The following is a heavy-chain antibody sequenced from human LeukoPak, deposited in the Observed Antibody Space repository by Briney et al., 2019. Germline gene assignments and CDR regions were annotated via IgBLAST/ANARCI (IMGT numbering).Heavy chain of an antibody. CDR3: ARDRLGAFDI. CDR1: GFTFSSYG. CDR2: IWYDRSNK. J-gene: IGHJ3*02. D-gene: IGHD6-25*01. Sequence: GGSLRLSCAASGFTFSSYGMHGVRQAPGKGVEGVAVIWYDRSNKYYSDSVKGRFTISRDNSKNTLYLQMNSLRAEDTAVYYCARDRLGAFDIWGQGTMVTVSS. V-gene: IGHV3-33*01.